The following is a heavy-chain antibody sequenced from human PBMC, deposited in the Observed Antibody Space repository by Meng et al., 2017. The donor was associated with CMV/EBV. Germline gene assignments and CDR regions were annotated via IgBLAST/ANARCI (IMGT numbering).Heavy chain of an antibody. Sequence: GGSLRLSCAASGFTFSSYAMSWVRQAPGKGLEWVSAISGSGGSTYYADSVKGRFTISRDNSNNTLYLQMNSLRAEDTAVYYCAKVLWSGYDYGMDVWGQGTTVTVSS. D-gene: IGHD3-3*01. CDR3: AKVLWSGYDYGMDV. CDR2: ISGSGGST. J-gene: IGHJ6*02. V-gene: IGHV3-23*01. CDR1: GFTFSSYA.